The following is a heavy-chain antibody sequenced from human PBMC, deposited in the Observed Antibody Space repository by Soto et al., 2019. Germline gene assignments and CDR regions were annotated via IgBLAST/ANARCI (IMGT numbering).Heavy chain of an antibody. V-gene: IGHV1-3*01. Sequence: ASVKVSCKASGYTFTSYAMHWVRQAPGQRLEWMGWINAGNGNTKYSQKFQGRVTITRDTSASTAYMELSSLRSEDTAVYYCARDRQQFNWFASWGQGPLVTVSS. D-gene: IGHD6-13*01. J-gene: IGHJ5*01. CDR3: ARDRQQFNWFAS. CDR2: INAGNGNT. CDR1: GYTFTSYA.